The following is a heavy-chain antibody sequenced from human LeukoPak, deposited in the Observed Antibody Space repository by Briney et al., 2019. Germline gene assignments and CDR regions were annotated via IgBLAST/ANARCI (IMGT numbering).Heavy chain of an antibody. D-gene: IGHD6-6*01. Sequence: GASVKVSCKASGFTFTSSTMQWVRQARGQRLEWIGWIVVGSGNTHYAQKFQERVTITRDMSTSTAYMELSSLRSEDTAVYYCAAVRSSYYYYGMDVWGQGTTVTLSS. V-gene: IGHV1-58*02. J-gene: IGHJ6*02. CDR3: AAVRSSYYYYGMDV. CDR2: IVVGSGNT. CDR1: GFTFTSST.